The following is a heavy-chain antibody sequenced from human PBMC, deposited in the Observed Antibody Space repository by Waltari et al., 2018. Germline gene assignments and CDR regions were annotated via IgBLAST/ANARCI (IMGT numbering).Heavy chain of an antibody. CDR1: RGSLSVDY. CDR3: AKGGASSRPFDQ. J-gene: IGHJ4*02. CDR2: IHHTGST. Sequence: ESGPGLVKPSETLSLTCTVSRGSLSVDYWSWIRQPPGKGLEWIAFIHHTGSTNSNPSLASRVTISVDTSKNQFSLRLSSVTAADTAVYYCAKGGASSRPFDQWGQGTLVTVSS. V-gene: IGHV4-59*01.